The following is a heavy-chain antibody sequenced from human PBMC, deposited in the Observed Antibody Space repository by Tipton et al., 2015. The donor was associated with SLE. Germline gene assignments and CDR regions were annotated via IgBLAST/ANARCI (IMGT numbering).Heavy chain of an antibody. J-gene: IGHJ2*01. CDR3: ARDRRLIAAPSFWWYFDL. Sequence: TLSLTCTVSGDSISSHYWSWIRQPAGKGLEWIGRLFPGGNTNYNPSLQSRVTMSVDTSKKQFSLTLSSVTAADTAVYYCARDRRLIAAPSFWWYFDLWGRGTLVTVSS. CDR1: GDSISSHY. CDR2: LFPGGNT. D-gene: IGHD6-13*01. V-gene: IGHV4-4*07.